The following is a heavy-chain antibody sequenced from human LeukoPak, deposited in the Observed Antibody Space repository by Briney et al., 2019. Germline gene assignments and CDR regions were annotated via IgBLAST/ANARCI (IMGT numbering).Heavy chain of an antibody. J-gene: IGHJ6*02. V-gene: IGHV3-9*01. Sequence: GGSLRLSCAASGFTFDDYAMHWVRQAPGKGLEWVSGISWNSGSIGYADSVKGRFTISRDNAKNSLYLQMNSLRAEDTALYYCAKDKKGMDVWGQGTTVTASS. CDR3: AKDKKGMDV. CDR1: GFTFDDYA. CDR2: ISWNSGSI.